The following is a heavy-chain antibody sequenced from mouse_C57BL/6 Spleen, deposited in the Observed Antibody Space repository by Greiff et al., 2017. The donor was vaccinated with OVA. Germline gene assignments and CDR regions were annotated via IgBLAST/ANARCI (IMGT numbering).Heavy chain of an antibody. CDR3: ARVGNYGNSLAY. V-gene: IGHV1-55*01. J-gene: IGHJ3*01. CDR1: GYTFTSYW. D-gene: IGHD2-1*01. CDR2: IYPGSGST. Sequence: QVQLQQPGAELVKPGASVKMSCKASGYTFTSYWITWVKQRPGQGLEWIGDIYPGSGSTNYNEKFKSKATLTVDTSSSTAYMQLSSLTSEDSAVYYCARVGNYGNSLAYWGQGTLVTVSA.